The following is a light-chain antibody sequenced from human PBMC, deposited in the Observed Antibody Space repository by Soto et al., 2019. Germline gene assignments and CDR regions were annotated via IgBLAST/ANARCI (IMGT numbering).Light chain of an antibody. Sequence: EIVMTQSPATLSVSPGERATLSCRAGQNIHTNLAWYQQKPGQAPSLLIYGASTRATGIPARFSGSGSGTEFTLTISSLQSEDFAVYFCHQYNNWPRTFGQGTRLEVK. CDR2: GAS. CDR3: HQYNNWPRT. CDR1: QNIHTN. J-gene: IGKJ5*01. V-gene: IGKV3-15*01.